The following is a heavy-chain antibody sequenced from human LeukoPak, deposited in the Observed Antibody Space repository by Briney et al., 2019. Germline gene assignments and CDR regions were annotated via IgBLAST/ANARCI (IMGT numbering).Heavy chain of an antibody. V-gene: IGHV3-74*01. CDR1: GFTFSSYW. CDR2: INSDGSST. CDR3: ARDRFLEWSSDYYYYYGMDV. Sequence: GGSLRLSCAASGFTFSSYWMHWVRQAPGKGLVWVSRINSDGSSTSYADSVKGRFTISRDNAKNTLYLQMNSLRAEDTAVYYCARDRFLEWSSDYYYYYGMDVWGQGTTVTASS. J-gene: IGHJ6*02. D-gene: IGHD3-3*01.